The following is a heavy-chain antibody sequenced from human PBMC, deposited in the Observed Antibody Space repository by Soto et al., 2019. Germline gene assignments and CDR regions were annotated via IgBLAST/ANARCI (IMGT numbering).Heavy chain of an antibody. CDR3: VRGLRYSGMDV. Sequence: WTWIRQPPGRGLEWIGEIDHSGSTNYNPSLGSRVTISIDTAKNRFSLNVTSVTAADTAVYYCVRGLRYSGMDVWGQGTTVTVS. V-gene: IGHV4-34*01. D-gene: IGHD2-15*01. J-gene: IGHJ6*02. CDR2: IDHSGST.